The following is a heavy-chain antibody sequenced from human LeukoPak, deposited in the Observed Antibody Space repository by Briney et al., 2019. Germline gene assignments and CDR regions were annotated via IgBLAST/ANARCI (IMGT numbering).Heavy chain of an antibody. CDR1: GGTFSSYA. Sequence: GASVKVSCKASGGTFSSYATSWVRQAPGQGLEWMGRIIPILGIANYAQKFQGRVTITADTSTSTAYMELRSLRSDDTAVYYCARDAYSNHYTFWGQGTLVTVSS. D-gene: IGHD4-11*01. CDR3: ARDAYSNHYTF. V-gene: IGHV1-69*04. J-gene: IGHJ4*02. CDR2: IIPILGIA.